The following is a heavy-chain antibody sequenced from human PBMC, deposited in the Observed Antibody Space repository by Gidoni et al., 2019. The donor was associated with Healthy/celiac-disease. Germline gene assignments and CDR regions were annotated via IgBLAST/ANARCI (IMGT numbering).Heavy chain of an antibody. Sequence: QVQLVQSGAEVKKPGASVKVSCKASGYTFTGYYIHWGRQAPGQGLEWMGWINPNRGGTNDAQKFQGRVTRTRDTSISTAYMELSRLRADDTAVYYCARAQYYYDSSGYFDYWGQGTLVTVSS. CDR1: GYTFTGYY. J-gene: IGHJ4*01. D-gene: IGHD3-22*01. CDR2: INPNRGGT. V-gene: IGHV1-2*02. CDR3: ARAQYYYDSSGYFDY.